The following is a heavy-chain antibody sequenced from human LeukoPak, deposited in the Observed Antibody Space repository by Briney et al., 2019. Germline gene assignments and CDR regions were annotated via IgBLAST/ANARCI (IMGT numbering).Heavy chain of an antibody. D-gene: IGHD4-17*01. CDR1: GGSISNHA. CDR3: ATGRGVYGDYVYYFDY. V-gene: IGHV1-69*05. Sequence: ASVKVSCKALGGSISNHAISWVRQAPGQGFEWMGGIIPIFGTANYAQKFQGRVTITTDESTSTAYMELSSLRSEDTAVYYCATGRGVYGDYVYYFDYWGQGTLVTVSS. J-gene: IGHJ4*02. CDR2: IIPIFGTA.